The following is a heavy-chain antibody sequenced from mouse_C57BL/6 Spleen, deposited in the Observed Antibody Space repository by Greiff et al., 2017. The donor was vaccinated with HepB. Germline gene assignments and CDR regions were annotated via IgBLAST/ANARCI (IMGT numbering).Heavy chain of an antibody. CDR2: INPSNGGT. J-gene: IGHJ4*01. D-gene: IGHD2-13*01. CDR3: ARKAVRCDPLDY. CDR1: GYTFTSYW. Sequence: QVQLQQPGTELVKPGASVKLSCKASGYTFTSYWMHWVKQRPGQGLEWIGNINPSNGGTNYNEKFKSKATLTVDKSSNTAYMQLSSLTSVDSAVYYYARKAVRCDPLDYWGQGTSVTVSS. V-gene: IGHV1-53*01.